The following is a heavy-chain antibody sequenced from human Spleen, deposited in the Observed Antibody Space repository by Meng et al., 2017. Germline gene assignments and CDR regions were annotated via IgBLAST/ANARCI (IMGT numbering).Heavy chain of an antibody. CDR1: GGSFSGYY. D-gene: IGHD4-11*01. CDR2: INHSGST. V-gene: IGHV4-34*01. Sequence: QGQLQQWGPGLLRPSETLSLTCAVYGGSFSGYYWSWIRQPPGKGLEWIGEINHSGSTNYNPSLESRATISVDTSQNNLSLKLSSVTAADSAVYYCARGPTTMAHDFDYWGQGTLVTVSS. J-gene: IGHJ4*02. CDR3: ARGPTTMAHDFDY.